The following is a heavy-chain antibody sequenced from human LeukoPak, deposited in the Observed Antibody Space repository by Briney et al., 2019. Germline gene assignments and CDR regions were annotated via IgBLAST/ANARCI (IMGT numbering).Heavy chain of an antibody. D-gene: IGHD6-19*01. CDR1: GFTFSSYA. CDR2: ISGSGGST. J-gene: IGHJ6*02. V-gene: IGHV3-23*01. Sequence: GGSLRLSCVASGFTFSSYAMSWVRQAPGKGLEWVSAISGSGGSTYYADSVKGRFTISRDNSKNTLYLQMNSLRAEDTAVYYCAKRRRYSSGAYYYYGMDVWGQGTTVTVSS. CDR3: AKRRRYSSGAYYYYGMDV.